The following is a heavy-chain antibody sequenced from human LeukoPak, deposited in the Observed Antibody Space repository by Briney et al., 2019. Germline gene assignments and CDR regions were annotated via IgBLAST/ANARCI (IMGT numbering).Heavy chain of an antibody. V-gene: IGHV4-34*01. D-gene: IGHD5-18*01. CDR2: INHSGST. J-gene: IGHJ6*02. CDR1: GGPFSGYN. CDR3: ARGQGGYSRYYYYGMDV. Sequence: NPSETLSLTCAVYGGPFSGYNWNWIRQPPGKGLEWIGEINHSGSTNYNPSLKSRVTISVDTSKNQFSLKLSSVTAADTAVYYCARGQGGYSRYYYYGMDVWGQGTTVTVSS.